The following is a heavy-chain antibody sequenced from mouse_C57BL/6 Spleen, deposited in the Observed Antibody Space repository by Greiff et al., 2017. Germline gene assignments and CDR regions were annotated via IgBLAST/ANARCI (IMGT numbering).Heavy chain of an antibody. J-gene: IGHJ1*03. CDR3: ARDRDYYGSSDRWYFDV. Sequence: DVMLVESGGGLVKPGGSLKLSCAASGFTFSSYAMSWVRQTPEKRLEWVATISDGGSYTYYPDNVKGRFTISRDKAKNNLYLQMSHLKSEDTAMYYCARDRDYYGSSDRWYFDVWGTGTTVTVSS. CDR1: GFTFSSYA. CDR2: ISDGGSYT. V-gene: IGHV5-4*01. D-gene: IGHD1-1*01.